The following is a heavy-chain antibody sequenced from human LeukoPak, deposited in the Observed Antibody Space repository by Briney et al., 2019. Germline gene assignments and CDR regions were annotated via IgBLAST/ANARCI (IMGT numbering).Heavy chain of an antibody. Sequence: PGGSLRLSCAASGFTFSSYGMHWVRQAPGKGLEWVAVISYDGSNKYYADSVKGRFTISRDNSKNTLYLQMNSLRAEDTAVYYCANTAGLRFLEWCLDYWGQGTLVTVSS. CDR2: ISYDGSNK. D-gene: IGHD3-3*01. J-gene: IGHJ4*02. CDR3: ANTAGLRFLEWCLDY. CDR1: GFTFSSYG. V-gene: IGHV3-30*18.